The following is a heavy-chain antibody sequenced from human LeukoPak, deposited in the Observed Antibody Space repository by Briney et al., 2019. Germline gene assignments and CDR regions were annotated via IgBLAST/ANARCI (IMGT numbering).Heavy chain of an antibody. Sequence: AETLSLTCTVSGGSISSYYLSWIRQPAGKGLEWIGRIYTSGSTNYNPSLMRRVTMPVDTSKSQFSLKLSSVTAADTAVYYCARDGIALVGGVSNFDLWGRGTLVTVSS. J-gene: IGHJ2*01. D-gene: IGHD4-23*01. CDR1: GGSISSYY. V-gene: IGHV4-4*07. CDR3: ARDGIALVGGVSNFDL. CDR2: IYTSGST.